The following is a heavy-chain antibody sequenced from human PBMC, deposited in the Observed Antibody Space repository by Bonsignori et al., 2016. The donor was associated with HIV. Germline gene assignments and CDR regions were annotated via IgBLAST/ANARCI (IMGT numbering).Heavy chain of an antibody. CDR1: GYSISSGYY. D-gene: IGHD3-10*01. CDR3: ARGGSRDPFDY. V-gene: IGHV4-38-2*01. Sequence: SETLSLTCAVSGYSISSGYYWGWIRQPPGKGLEWIGSIYHSGSTYYNPSLKSRVTISVDTSKNQFSLKLSSVTAADTAVYYCARGGSRDPFDYWGQGTLVTVSS. J-gene: IGHJ4*02. CDR2: IYHSGST.